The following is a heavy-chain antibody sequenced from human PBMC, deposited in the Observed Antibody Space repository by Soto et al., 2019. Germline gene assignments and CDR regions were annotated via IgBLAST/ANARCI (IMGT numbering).Heavy chain of an antibody. CDR3: ARASSGLAYCGGDCYAFDY. D-gene: IGHD2-21*02. Sequence: GGSLRLSCAASGFTFSSYDMHWVRQATGKGLEWVSAIGTAGDTYYPGSVKGRFTISRENAKNSLYLQMNSLRAGDTAVYYCARASSGLAYCGGDCYAFDYWGQGTLVTVSS. V-gene: IGHV3-13*01. CDR1: GFTFSSYD. J-gene: IGHJ4*02. CDR2: IGTAGDT.